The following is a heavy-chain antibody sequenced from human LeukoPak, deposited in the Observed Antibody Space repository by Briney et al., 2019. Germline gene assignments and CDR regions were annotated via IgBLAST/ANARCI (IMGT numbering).Heavy chain of an antibody. D-gene: IGHD6-19*01. CDR2: INTNTGNP. V-gene: IGHV7-4-1*02. CDR3: ARDLGSSGWTSFDY. J-gene: IGHJ4*02. CDR1: GYTFTSYA. Sequence: ASVKVPYKASGYTFTSYAMNWVRQAPGQGLEWMGWINTNTGNPTYAQGFTGRFVFSLDTSVSTAYLQISSLKAEDTAVYYCARDLGSSGWTSFDYWGQGTLVTVSS.